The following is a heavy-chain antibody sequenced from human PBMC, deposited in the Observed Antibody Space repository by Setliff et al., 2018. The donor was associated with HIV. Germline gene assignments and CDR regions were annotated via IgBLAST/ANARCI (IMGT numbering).Heavy chain of an antibody. CDR1: GGTFSSYS. CDR2: IIPIYGTP. D-gene: IGHD2-15*01. Sequence: GASVKVSCKASGGTFSSYSINWVRQAPGQGLEWMGGIIPIYGTPIYAQKFQGRVTITADESTSTAYMELSSLRSDDTAVYYCARGLPDCSGGNCYPYRFDYWGQGTLVTVSS. J-gene: IGHJ4*02. CDR3: ARGLPDCSGGNCYPYRFDY. V-gene: IGHV1-69*13.